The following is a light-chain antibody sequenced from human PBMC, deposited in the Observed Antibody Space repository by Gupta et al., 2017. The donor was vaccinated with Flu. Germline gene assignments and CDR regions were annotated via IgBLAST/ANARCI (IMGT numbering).Light chain of an antibody. J-gene: IGLJ2*01. CDR2: DVS. Sequence: SCTGTTSDVGGHNSVSWYQQRPGTAPKLMISDVSNRPSGISNRFSGSKSGNTASLTISWLQAEEEADYYCCSYTNGSTTVVVFGGGTKVTVL. V-gene: IGLV2-14*04. CDR1: TSDVGGHNS. CDR3: CSYTNGSTTVVV.